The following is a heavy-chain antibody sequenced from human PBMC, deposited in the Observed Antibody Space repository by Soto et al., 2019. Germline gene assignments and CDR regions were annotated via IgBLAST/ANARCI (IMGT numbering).Heavy chain of an antibody. Sequence: QVQLVQSGAEVKKPGSSVKVSCKASGGTSRSLSITWVRQAPGQGLEWMGGITPLFGIPNYPQKFQGRLTITADKSTGTAYLELSSLRSEDTAVYYCARDINSAGGWFDTWGRGTLVTVSS. V-gene: IGHV1-69*17. CDR1: GGTSRSLS. CDR2: ITPLFGIP. D-gene: IGHD2-15*01. J-gene: IGHJ5*02. CDR3: ARDINSAGGWFDT.